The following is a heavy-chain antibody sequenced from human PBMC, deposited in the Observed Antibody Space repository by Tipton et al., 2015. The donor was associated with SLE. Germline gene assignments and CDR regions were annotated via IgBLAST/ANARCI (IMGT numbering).Heavy chain of an antibody. CDR2: IYTSGST. D-gene: IGHD1-20*01. CDR3: ARAPDNWNHDY. V-gene: IGHV4-61*09. J-gene: IGHJ4*02. CDR1: GGSVSSTNYY. Sequence: TLSLTCTVSGGSVSSTNYYWSWIRQPAGRGLEWIGHIYTSGSTNYNPSLKSRVTISVDKSKDQLSLKLSSVTAADTAVYYCARAPDNWNHDYWGQGTLVTVSS.